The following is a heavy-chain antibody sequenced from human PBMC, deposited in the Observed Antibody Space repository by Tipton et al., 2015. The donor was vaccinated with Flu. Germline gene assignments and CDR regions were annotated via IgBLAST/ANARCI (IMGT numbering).Heavy chain of an antibody. V-gene: IGHV3-9*01. J-gene: IGHJ4*02. CDR3: ASAPPPDGDYFDY. CDR2: ISWNSGSI. Sequence: SLRLSCAASGFTFDDYAMHRVRQAPGKGLEWVSGISWNSGSIGYADSVKGRFTISRDNSKNTLYLQMNSLRAEDTAVYYCASAPPPDGDYFDYWGQGTLVTVSS. D-gene: IGHD4-17*01. CDR1: GFTFDDYA.